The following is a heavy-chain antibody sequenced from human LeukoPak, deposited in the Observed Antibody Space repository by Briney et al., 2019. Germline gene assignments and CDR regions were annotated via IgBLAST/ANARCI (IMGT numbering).Heavy chain of an antibody. CDR3: AREASTIVVVPAAMTYYYYYMDV. V-gene: IGHV4-38-2*02. D-gene: IGHD2-2*01. J-gene: IGHJ6*03. CDR2: IYHSGST. CDR1: GYSISSGYY. Sequence: PSETLSLTCAVSGYSISSGYYWGWIRQPPGKGLEWIGTIYHSGSTYYNPSLKSRVTISVDTSRNQFSLKLSSATAADTAVYYCAREASTIVVVPAAMTYYYYYMDVWGKGTTVTVSS.